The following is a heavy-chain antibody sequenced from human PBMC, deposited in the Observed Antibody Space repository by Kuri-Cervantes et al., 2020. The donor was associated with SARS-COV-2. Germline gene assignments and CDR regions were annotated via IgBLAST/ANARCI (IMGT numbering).Heavy chain of an antibody. V-gene: IGHV3-21*01. Sequence: GESLKISCAASGFTFSSYAMSWVRQTPGKGLEWVSSISSSSSYIYYADSVKGRFTISRDNAKNSLYLQMNSLRAEDTAVYYCARAPPAAAIFFDYWGQGTLVTVSS. J-gene: IGHJ4*02. D-gene: IGHD2-2*01. CDR1: GFTFSSYA. CDR3: ARAPPAAAIFFDY. CDR2: ISSSSSYI.